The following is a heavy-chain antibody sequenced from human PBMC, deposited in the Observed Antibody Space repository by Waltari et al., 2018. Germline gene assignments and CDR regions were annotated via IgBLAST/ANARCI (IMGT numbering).Heavy chain of an antibody. V-gene: IGHV4-4*07. CDR2: IYPGGSK. J-gene: IGHJ4*02. Sequence: QVQLQESGPGLVKPSETLSLTCSVSGGSINGYHWSWIRQAPGTGLEWLGRIYPGGSKRYNPSRQSRVTMSADTSKNQLSLKVTSVTAADTAVYYCARDQASRYWGQGILVTVSS. CDR3: ARDQASRY. CDR1: GGSINGYH.